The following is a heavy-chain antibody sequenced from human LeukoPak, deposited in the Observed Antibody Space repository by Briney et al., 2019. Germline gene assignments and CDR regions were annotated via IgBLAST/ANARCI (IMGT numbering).Heavy chain of an antibody. CDR3: ARDQQQLVRAYYYYYMDV. CDR2: IYSGGST. Sequence: GGSLRLSCAASGFTVSSNYMSWVRQAPGKGLEWVSVIYSGGSTYYADSVKGRFTISRDSSKNTLYLQMNSLRAEDTAVYYCARDQQQLVRAYYYYYMDVWGKGTTVTVSS. J-gene: IGHJ6*03. V-gene: IGHV3-53*01. CDR1: GFTVSSNY. D-gene: IGHD6-13*01.